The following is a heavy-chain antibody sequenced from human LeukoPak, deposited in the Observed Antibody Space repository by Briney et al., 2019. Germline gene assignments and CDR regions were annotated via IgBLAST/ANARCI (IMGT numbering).Heavy chain of an antibody. J-gene: IGHJ4*02. D-gene: IGHD6-13*01. Sequence: GGSLRLSCAASGFTFSSYAMSWVRQAPGEGLEWFSAISVSCCITYSAVSAIARFTISSYNSKNTLSLQMNSLMSEDTAVYYCAKVGISWSPFDYWGQGTLVTFSS. CDR2: ISVSCCIT. CDR1: GFTFSSYA. V-gene: IGHV3-23*01. CDR3: AKVGISWSPFDY.